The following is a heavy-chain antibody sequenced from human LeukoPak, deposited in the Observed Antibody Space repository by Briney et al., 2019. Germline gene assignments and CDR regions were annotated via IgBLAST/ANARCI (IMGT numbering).Heavy chain of an antibody. D-gene: IGHD5-18*01. CDR2: ISSSSSYI. CDR1: GFTFSSYS. J-gene: IGHJ4*02. Sequence: GGSLRLTCAASGFTFSSYSMNWVRQAPGKGLEWVSSISSSSSYIYYADSVTGRFTISRDNAKNSLYLQMNSLRAEDTAVYYCARRATTERGHSYGLDYWGQGTLVTVSS. CDR3: ARRATTERGHSYGLDY. V-gene: IGHV3-21*01.